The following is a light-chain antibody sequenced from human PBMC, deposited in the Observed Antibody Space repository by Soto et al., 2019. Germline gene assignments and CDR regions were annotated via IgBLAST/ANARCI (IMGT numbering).Light chain of an antibody. CDR3: QQYENYWT. Sequence: IQMTQSPSSVSASVGDRVTITCRASQDISGWLAWYQQKPGKAPKLPIYDASNLESGVPSRFSGSGSGTEFTLTISNLQPDDFATYYCQQYENYWTFGQGTKVDIK. V-gene: IGKV1-5*01. CDR2: DAS. J-gene: IGKJ1*01. CDR1: QDISGW.